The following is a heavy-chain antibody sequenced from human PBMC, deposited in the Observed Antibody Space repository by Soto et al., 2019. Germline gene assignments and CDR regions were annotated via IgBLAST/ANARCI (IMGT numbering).Heavy chain of an antibody. CDR2: ISSSSGYI. J-gene: IGHJ2*01. D-gene: IGHD3-16*01. Sequence: GGSLRLSCVTFSSYCMTWVRKALGKGLEWVSSISSSSGYIYYADSVKGRFTISRDNAKNSLYLQMNSLRAEDTAVYYCAIWVGIYVYFDLWGRGTLVTVSS. CDR3: AIWVGIYVYFDL. CDR1: TFSSYC. V-gene: IGHV3-21*01.